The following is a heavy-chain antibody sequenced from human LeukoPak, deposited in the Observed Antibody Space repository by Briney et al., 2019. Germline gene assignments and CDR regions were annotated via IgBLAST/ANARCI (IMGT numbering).Heavy chain of an antibody. CDR2: IYYSGST. CDR1: GGSISSSSYY. Sequence: PSETLSLTCTVAGGSISSSSYYWGWIRQPPGKGLEWIGSIYYSGSTYYNPSLKSRVTISVDTSNNQFSLKLSSVTAADTAVYYCARGGTTVVPFDYWGQGTLVTVSS. D-gene: IGHD4-23*01. V-gene: IGHV4-39*01. J-gene: IGHJ4*02. CDR3: ARGGTTVVPFDY.